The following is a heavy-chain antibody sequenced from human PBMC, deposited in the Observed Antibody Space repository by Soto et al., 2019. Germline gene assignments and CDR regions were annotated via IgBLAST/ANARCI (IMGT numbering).Heavy chain of an antibody. CDR1: RYTFTSCG. D-gene: IGHD3-3*01. J-gene: IGHJ5*02. CDR3: ARDGAGGVNWFDP. CDR2: ISAYNGNT. V-gene: IGHV1-18*01. Sequence: ASVKVSCKASRYTFTSCGMSWVRQAPGQGLEWMGWISAYNGNTNYAQKLQGRVTMTTDTSTSTAYMELRSLRSDDTAVYYCARDGAGGVNWFDPWGQGTLVTVSS.